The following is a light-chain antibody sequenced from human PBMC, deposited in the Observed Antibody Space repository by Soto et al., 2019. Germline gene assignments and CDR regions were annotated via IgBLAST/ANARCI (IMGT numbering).Light chain of an antibody. V-gene: IGKV3-15*01. CDR1: QSVRDN. CDR2: DAS. Sequence: EIVMTQSPATLSVSPGERATLSCRASQSVRDNLAWYQKKPGQAPRLLIYDASSRAPGVPARFSAGGSGTEFTLTISSLLSEDFAVYYCQQYNKWPPLTFGGGTKVEIK. CDR3: QQYNKWPPLT. J-gene: IGKJ4*01.